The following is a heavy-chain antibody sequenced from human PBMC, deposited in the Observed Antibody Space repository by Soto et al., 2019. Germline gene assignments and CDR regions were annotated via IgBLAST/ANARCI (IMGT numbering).Heavy chain of an antibody. CDR1: GGTFSSYA. Sequence: QVQLVQSGAEVKKPGSSVKVSCKASGGTFSSYAISWVRQAPGQGLEWMGGIIPIFGTANYAQKFQGRVTITADEPPSKAYMELSSLRSEDTALYYCARDPRYYDSRGDAGWYFDLWGRGTLVTVSS. CDR3: ARDPRYYDSRGDAGWYFDL. D-gene: IGHD3-22*01. CDR2: IIPIFGTA. V-gene: IGHV1-69*12. J-gene: IGHJ2*01.